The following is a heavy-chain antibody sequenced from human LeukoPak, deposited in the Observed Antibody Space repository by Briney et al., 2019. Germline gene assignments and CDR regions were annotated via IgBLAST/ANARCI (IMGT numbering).Heavy chain of an antibody. CDR2: IYYSGST. CDR3: ARAAANSGSYWPTYYYYGMDV. V-gene: IGHV4-61*01. D-gene: IGHD1-26*01. CDR1: GVSVSSGSYY. Sequence: SSETLSLTCTVSGVSVSSGSYYWSWIRQPPGKGLEWIGYIYYSGSTNYNPSLKGRVTISVDTSKNQFSLKLSSVTAADTAVYYCARAAANSGSYWPTYYYYGMDVWGQGTTVTVSS. J-gene: IGHJ6*02.